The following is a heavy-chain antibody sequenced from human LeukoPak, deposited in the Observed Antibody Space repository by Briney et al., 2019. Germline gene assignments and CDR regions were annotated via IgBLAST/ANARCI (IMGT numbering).Heavy chain of an antibody. CDR3: ARRGSSSWYFDY. CDR2: IYYSGST. V-gene: IGHV4-59*01. Sequence: SETLSLTCTVSGGSISSYYWSWIRQPQGTGLEWIGYIYYSGSTNYNPSLKSRVTISVDTSKNQFSLKLSSVTAADTAVYYCARRGSSSWYFDYWGQGTLVTVSS. D-gene: IGHD6-13*01. J-gene: IGHJ4*02. CDR1: GGSISSYY.